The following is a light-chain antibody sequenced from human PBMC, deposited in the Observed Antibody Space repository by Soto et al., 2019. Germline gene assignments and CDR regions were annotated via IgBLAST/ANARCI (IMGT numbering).Light chain of an antibody. CDR3: QQNGSTPYS. J-gene: IGKJ2*03. CDR2: GAS. V-gene: IGKV3-20*01. CDR1: QSVSSSY. Sequence: EIVMTQSPGTLSLSPGERATLSCRASQSVSSSYLAWYQQKPGQAPRLLIYGASSRATGIPDRFSGSGSGTDFTLTISRLEPEDRAVYYCQQNGSTPYSFGQRTKLEIK.